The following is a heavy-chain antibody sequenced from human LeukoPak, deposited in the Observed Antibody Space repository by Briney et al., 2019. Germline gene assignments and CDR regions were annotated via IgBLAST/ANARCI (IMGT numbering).Heavy chain of an antibody. CDR3: AYSYGYAFDI. CDR2: ISSSSSYI. CDR1: GFTFSSYS. V-gene: IGHV3-21*04. Sequence: PGGSLRLSCAASGFTFSSYSMNWVRQAPGKGLEWVSSISSSSSYIYYADSVKGRFTISRDNAKNSLHLQMDSLRAEDTAVYYCAYSYGYAFDIWGQGTMVIVSA. D-gene: IGHD5-18*01. J-gene: IGHJ3*02.